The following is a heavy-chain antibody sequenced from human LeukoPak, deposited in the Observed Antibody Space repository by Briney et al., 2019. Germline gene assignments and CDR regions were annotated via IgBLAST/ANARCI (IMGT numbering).Heavy chain of an antibody. V-gene: IGHV3-33*01. Sequence: PGGSLRLSCAASGFTFSSYGMHWVRQAPGKGLEWVAVIWYDGSNKCYADSVKGRFTISRDNSNNTLYLQMNSLRAEDTAVYYCAGDYGEYYYGMDVWGQGTTVTVSS. J-gene: IGHJ6*02. CDR2: IWYDGSNK. D-gene: IGHD4-17*01. CDR1: GFTFSSYG. CDR3: AGDYGEYYYGMDV.